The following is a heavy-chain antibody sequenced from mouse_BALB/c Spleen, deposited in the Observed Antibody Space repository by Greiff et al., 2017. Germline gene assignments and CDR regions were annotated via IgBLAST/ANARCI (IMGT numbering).Heavy chain of an antibody. CDR2: INPYNDGT. V-gene: IGHV1-14*01. CDR1: GYTFTSYV. CDR3: AREANYYGSRYFDV. D-gene: IGHD1-1*01. J-gene: IGHJ1*01. Sequence: EVQLQQSGPELVKPGASVKMSCKASGYTFTSYVMHWVKQKPGQGLEWIGYINPYNDGTKYNEKFKGKATLTSDKSSSTAYMELSSLTSEDSAVYYCAREANYYGSRYFDVWGAGTTVTVS.